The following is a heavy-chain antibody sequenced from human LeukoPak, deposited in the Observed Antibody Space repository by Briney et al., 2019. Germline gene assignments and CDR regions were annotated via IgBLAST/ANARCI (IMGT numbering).Heavy chain of an antibody. CDR1: SGSISGYF. CDR2: MYSTGSN. J-gene: IGHJ4*02. D-gene: IGHD3-10*01. V-gene: IGHV4-4*07. Sequence: PSETLSLTCTVSSGSISGYFWTWIRQPAGKGLEWIGRMYSTGSNNYNPSLKSRVTMSLDTSKNHFSLNLTSVTAADTAVYYCARVTGSGTAFDYWGQGTLVTVSS. CDR3: ARVTGSGTAFDY.